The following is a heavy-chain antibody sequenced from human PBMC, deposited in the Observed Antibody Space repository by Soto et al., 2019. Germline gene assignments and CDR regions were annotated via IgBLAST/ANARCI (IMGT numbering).Heavy chain of an antibody. V-gene: IGHV2-70*11. CDR3: ELIQSRDYEGGSYYYMDL. CDR1: GFSLSTSGMC. D-gene: IGHD4-17*01. Sequence: SGPTLVNPTQTLTLTCTFSGFSLSTSGMCVSWIRQPPGKALEWLARIDWDDDKYYSTSLKTRLTISKDTSKNQVVLTMTNMDPAATATYYCELIQSRDYEGGSYYYMDLWCKATPLTVP. J-gene: IGHJ6*03. CDR2: IDWDDDK.